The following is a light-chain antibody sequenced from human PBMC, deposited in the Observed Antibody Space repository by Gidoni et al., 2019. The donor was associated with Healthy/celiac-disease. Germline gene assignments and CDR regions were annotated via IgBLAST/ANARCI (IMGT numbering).Light chain of an antibody. V-gene: IGKV3-11*01. CDR1: QSVSSY. Sequence: EIVLTQSPATLSLSPGERATLSCRASQSVSSYLAWYQQKPGQAPRPLIYDAYNRATGIPARFSGSGSGTDFTLTISSLEPEDFAVYYCQQRSNWPPLTFGGGTKVEIK. CDR2: DAY. J-gene: IGKJ4*01. CDR3: QQRSNWPPLT.